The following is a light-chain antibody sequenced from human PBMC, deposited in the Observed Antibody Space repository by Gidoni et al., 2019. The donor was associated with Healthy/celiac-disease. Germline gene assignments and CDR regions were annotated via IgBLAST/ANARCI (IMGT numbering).Light chain of an antibody. CDR2: AAS. Sequence: EIVLTQSPGTLSLSPGERATLSCRASQSVSSSYLAWYQQKPGKAHRLLIDAASSRASGIPDRFSGSGSGTDLTLTISRLSPEDFAVYYCQQYSSSPLTFGGGTKVEIK. CDR3: QQYSSSPLT. CDR1: QSVSSSY. J-gene: IGKJ4*01. V-gene: IGKV3-20*01.